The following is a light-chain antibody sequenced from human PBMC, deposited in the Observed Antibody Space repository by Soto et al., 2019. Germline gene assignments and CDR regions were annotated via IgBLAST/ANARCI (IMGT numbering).Light chain of an antibody. CDR2: AAS. Sequence: DIQMTQSPSAMSASLGDRVTITCRVSQDISNYLAWFQQKPGKVPKRLIYAASILQSGVPSRFSGSGSGTEFTLTITSLQPEDSATYYCLRHNFYSTWTFGQGTKVDIK. CDR1: QDISNY. CDR3: LRHNFYSTWT. J-gene: IGKJ1*01. V-gene: IGKV1-17*03.